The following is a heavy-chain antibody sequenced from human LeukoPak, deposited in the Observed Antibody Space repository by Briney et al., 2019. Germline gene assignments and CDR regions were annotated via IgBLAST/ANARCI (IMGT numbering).Heavy chain of an antibody. J-gene: IGHJ6*02. V-gene: IGHV3-7*01. D-gene: IGHD2-2*01. CDR1: GFTFSSYW. CDR3: ARDRDCSSTSCYLFPYYYYYYGMDV. Sequence: GGSLRLSCAASGFTFSSYWMCWVRQAPGKGLEWVANIKQDGSEKYYVDSVKGRFTISRDNAKNSLYLQMNSLRAEDTAVYYCARDRDCSSTSCYLFPYYYYYYGMDVWGQGTTVTVSS. CDR2: IKQDGSEK.